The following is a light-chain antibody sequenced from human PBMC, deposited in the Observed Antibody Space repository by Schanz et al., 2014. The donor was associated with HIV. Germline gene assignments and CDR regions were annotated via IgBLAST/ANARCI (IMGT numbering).Light chain of an antibody. CDR1: QSVLYSSNNKNF. V-gene: IGKV4-1*01. CDR3: QQYYSSPLT. CDR2: WAS. Sequence: DIVMTQSPDSLAVSLGERATLTCKSSQSVLYSSNNKNFLAWYQQKPGQPPKLLIYWASTRESGVPDRFSGSGSGTDFTLTISSLQAEDVAVYYCQQYYSSPLTFGQGTKVEIK. J-gene: IGKJ1*01.